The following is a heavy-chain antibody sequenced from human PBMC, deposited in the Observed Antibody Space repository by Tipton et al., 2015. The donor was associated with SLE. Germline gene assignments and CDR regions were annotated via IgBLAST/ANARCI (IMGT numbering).Heavy chain of an antibody. D-gene: IGHD3-22*01. V-gene: IGHV5-51*03. Sequence: VQLVQSGAEVKKQGESLKISCEGSGYTFTSYWIAWVRQMPGKGLEWMGIIYPGDSDTRYGPTFQGQVTISVDKSISTAFLQWNSLKASDSAMYYCARGGGVNMEDYYDSSLSLLLYYWGQGTLVTVSS. CDR1: GYTFTSYW. CDR2: IYPGDSDT. CDR3: ARGGGVNMEDYYDSSLSLLLYY. J-gene: IGHJ4*02.